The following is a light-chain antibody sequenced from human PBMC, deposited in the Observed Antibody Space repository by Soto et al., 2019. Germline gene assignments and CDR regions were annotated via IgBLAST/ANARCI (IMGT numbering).Light chain of an antibody. V-gene: IGKV3-11*01. CDR2: DAS. CDR3: DHRKNWPVT. J-gene: IGKJ4*01. CDR1: QSVSSY. Sequence: EIVLTQAPSTLSLSRGDRATLSCRARQSVSSYLALYQHQPCQAPRLLIYDASNKTSGIAARFSGSGSGTDFTLTISSVVAEDFEIYYCDHRKNWPVTLDGGNKVEIE.